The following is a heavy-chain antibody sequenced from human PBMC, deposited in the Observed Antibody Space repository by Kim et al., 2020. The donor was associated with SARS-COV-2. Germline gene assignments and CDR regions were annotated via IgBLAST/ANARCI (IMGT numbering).Heavy chain of an antibody. V-gene: IGHV1-2*06. D-gene: IGHD3-10*01. J-gene: IGHJ3*02. CDR3: ARDRALLLWFGNHDAFDI. CDR2: INPNSGGT. Sequence: ASVKVSCKASGYTFTGYYMHWVPQAPGQGLEWMGRINPNSGGTNYAQKFQGRVTMTRDTSISTAYMELSRLRSDDTAVYYCARDRALLLWFGNHDAFDIWGQGTMVTVSS. CDR1: GYTFTGYY.